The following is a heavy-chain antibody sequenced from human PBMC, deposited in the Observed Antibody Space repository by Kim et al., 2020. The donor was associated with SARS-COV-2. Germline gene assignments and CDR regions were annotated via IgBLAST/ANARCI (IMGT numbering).Heavy chain of an antibody. CDR1: GFTLSLYS. Sequence: GGSLRLSCATSGFTLSLYSMNWVRQSPGKGLEWVSHISGTGTITKHADSVRGRFTISRDNAKNSLFLQMNGLRAEDTAVYYCGREIYWAFDIWGQGTMVTVSS. J-gene: IGHJ3*02. D-gene: IGHD2-15*01. V-gene: IGHV3-48*04. CDR3: GREIYWAFDI. CDR2: ISGTGTIT.